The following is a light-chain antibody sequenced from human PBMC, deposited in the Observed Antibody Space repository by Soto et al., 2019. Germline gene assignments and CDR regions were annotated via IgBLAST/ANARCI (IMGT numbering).Light chain of an antibody. CDR3: QQYKSYPYT. CDR1: QNIGRW. J-gene: IGKJ2*01. CDR2: DAS. V-gene: IGKV1-5*01. Sequence: DIQMTQSPSTLSASVGDRVTITCRANQNIGRWLAWYQQKPGKAPNLVIYDASSVESGVPAWFSGSGSGTEFNITIRSLQPDDFGTYYCQQYKSYPYTFGQGTKLEIK.